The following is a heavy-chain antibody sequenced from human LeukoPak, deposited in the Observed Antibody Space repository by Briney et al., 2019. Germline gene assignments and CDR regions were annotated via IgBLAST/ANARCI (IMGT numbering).Heavy chain of an antibody. J-gene: IGHJ4*02. D-gene: IGHD6-19*01. CDR2: TNQDGSKN. CDR1: EFTFSNYW. Sequence: SGGSLRLSCAASEFTFSNYWMSWVRQAPGKGLERVAHTNQDGSKNYYVDSVRGRFTISRDNAKNSLYLKMNSLRAEDTAVYYCATTVAGYPDDYLDYWGQGTLVTVSS. CDR3: ATTVAGYPDDYLDY. V-gene: IGHV3-7*01.